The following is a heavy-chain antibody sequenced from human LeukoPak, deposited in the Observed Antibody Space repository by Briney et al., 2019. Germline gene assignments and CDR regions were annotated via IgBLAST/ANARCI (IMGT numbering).Heavy chain of an antibody. J-gene: IGHJ4*02. Sequence: GGSLRLSCAASGFTFSSYWMSWVRQAPGKGLEWVANIKQDGSEKYYVDSVKGRFTISRDNAKNSLYLQMNSLRAEDTAVYYCARDYADDSSGLDQWGQGTLVTVSS. CDR3: ARDYADDSSGLDQ. V-gene: IGHV3-7*01. D-gene: IGHD3-22*01. CDR1: GFTFSSYW. CDR2: IKQDGSEK.